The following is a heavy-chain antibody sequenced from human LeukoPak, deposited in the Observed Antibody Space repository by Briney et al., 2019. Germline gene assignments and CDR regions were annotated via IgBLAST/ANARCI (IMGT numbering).Heavy chain of an antibody. CDR1: GGSFSGYY. D-gene: IGHD1-26*01. J-gene: IGHJ6*03. CDR3: ARDFTDSGSPLVYYYHAYMDV. Sequence: SETLSLTCAVYGGSFSGYYWRWIRQPRGKGLEWIGEINHRGSTNYNPSLKSRVTMSVDTSKSQFSLQLSSVTAADTAVYYCARDFTDSGSPLVYYYHAYMDVWGKGTTVTASS. CDR2: INHRGST. V-gene: IGHV4-34*01.